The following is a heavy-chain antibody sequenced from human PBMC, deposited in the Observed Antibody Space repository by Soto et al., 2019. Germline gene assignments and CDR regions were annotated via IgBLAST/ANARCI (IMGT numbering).Heavy chain of an antibody. CDR3: AREGLTGTIGLYYYYGMDV. J-gene: IGHJ6*02. V-gene: IGHV4-59*01. Sequence: SETLSLTCTVSGVSIRSYYWSWIRQPPGKGLEWIGYIYYSGSTNYNPSLKSRVTISVDTSKNQFSLKLSSVTAADTAVYYCAREGLTGTIGLYYYYGMDVWGQGTTVTVSS. D-gene: IGHD1-7*01. CDR2: IYYSGST. CDR1: GVSIRSYY.